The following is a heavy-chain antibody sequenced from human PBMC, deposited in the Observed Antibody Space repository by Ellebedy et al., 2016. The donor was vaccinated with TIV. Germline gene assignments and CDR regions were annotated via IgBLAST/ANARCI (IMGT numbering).Heavy chain of an antibody. J-gene: IGHJ4*02. CDR1: GFTFSSYA. D-gene: IGHD6-19*01. V-gene: IGHV3-48*02. CDR3: ARVYGEGRVAVAGRIDY. Sequence: GESLKISXVVSGFTFSSYAMNWVRQAPGKGLEWVSYISSSSGTIYYADSVKGRFTISRDNAKNSLYLQMNGLRDDDTAVYYCARVYGEGRVAVAGRIDYWGQGTLVTVSS. CDR2: ISSSSGTI.